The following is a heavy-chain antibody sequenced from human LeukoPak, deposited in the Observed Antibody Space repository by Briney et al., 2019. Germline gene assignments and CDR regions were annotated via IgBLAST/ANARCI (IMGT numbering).Heavy chain of an antibody. CDR3: ARDATRNSLDY. CDR2: INSDGGEK. Sequence: QPGGSLRLSCAASGFPFSSHWLSWFRQSPGRGLEWVAHINSDGGEKNYVDSVKGRFTISRDNARNSQFLHMNSLRAEDTAVYYCARDATRNSLDYWGQGTLVTVSS. J-gene: IGHJ4*02. V-gene: IGHV3-7*01. CDR1: GFPFSSHW. D-gene: IGHD4-11*01.